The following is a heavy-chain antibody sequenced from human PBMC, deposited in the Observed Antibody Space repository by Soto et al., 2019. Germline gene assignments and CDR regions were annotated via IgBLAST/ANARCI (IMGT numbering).Heavy chain of an antibody. CDR3: ARALRTYYYDSSGYYPDY. Sequence: QVQLVQSGAEVKKPGSSVKVSCKASGGTFSSYAISWVRQAPGQGLEWMGGIIPIFGTANYAQKFQGRVTITADESTSTAYMELSSLRSEDTAVYYCARALRTYYYDSSGYYPDYWGQGTLVTVSS. CDR1: GGTFSSYA. V-gene: IGHV1-69*12. D-gene: IGHD3-22*01. J-gene: IGHJ4*02. CDR2: IIPIFGTA.